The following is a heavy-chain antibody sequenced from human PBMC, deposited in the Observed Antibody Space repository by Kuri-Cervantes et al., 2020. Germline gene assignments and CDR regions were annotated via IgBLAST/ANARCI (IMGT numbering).Heavy chain of an antibody. Sequence: SQTLSLTCAVYGGAFSDYYWNWIRQPPGKGLEWIGEINHSGRTNYNPSLKSRVTISIDTSKNQFSLRLTSVTAADTAVYHCARGGYCSGGSCYDDAFDIWGQGTMVTVSS. D-gene: IGHD2-15*01. CDR3: ARGGYCSGGSCYDDAFDI. CDR1: GGAFSDYY. J-gene: IGHJ3*02. CDR2: INHSGRT. V-gene: IGHV4-34*01.